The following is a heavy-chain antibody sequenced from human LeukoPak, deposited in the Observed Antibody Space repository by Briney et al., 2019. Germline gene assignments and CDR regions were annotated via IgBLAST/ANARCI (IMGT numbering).Heavy chain of an antibody. V-gene: IGHV3-7*01. CDR2: VNRDGSET. CDR1: GFALSSHW. Sequence: GGSLRLSCAASGFALSSHWMTWVRQVPGRGPEWVANVNRDGSETYYLDSVKGRFTISKDNAKNSLYLQMNSLRAEDTAVYYCARADYGAYYYYGMDVWGQGTTVTVSS. J-gene: IGHJ6*02. CDR3: ARADYGAYYYYGMDV. D-gene: IGHD4-17*01.